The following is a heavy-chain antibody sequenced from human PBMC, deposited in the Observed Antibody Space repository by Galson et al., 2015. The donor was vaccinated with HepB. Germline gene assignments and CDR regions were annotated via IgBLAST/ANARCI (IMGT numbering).Heavy chain of an antibody. V-gene: IGHV3-49*03. Sequence: SLRLSCAASGFTFGDYAMSWFRQAPGKGLEWVGFIRSKAYGGTTGYAASVKGRFTISRDDSKSIAYLQMNSLKTEDTAVYYCTRFGSGYYGPAQEYYFDYWGQGTLVTVPS. CDR2: IRSKAYGGTT. J-gene: IGHJ4*02. CDR3: TRFGSGYYGPAQEYYFDY. CDR1: GFTFGDYA. D-gene: IGHD3-22*01.